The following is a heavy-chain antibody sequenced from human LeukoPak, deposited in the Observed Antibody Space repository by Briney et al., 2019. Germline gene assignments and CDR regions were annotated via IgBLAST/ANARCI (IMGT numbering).Heavy chain of an antibody. Sequence: PSETLSLTCTVSGGSLSSYYWSWIRQPPGKGLEWIGYIYYSGCTNYNPSLKSRVTISVDTSKNQFSLKLSSVTAADTAVYYCARGKYWFDPWGQGTLVTVSS. V-gene: IGHV4-59*01. CDR2: IYYSGCT. CDR3: ARGKYWFDP. J-gene: IGHJ5*02. CDR1: GGSLSSYY.